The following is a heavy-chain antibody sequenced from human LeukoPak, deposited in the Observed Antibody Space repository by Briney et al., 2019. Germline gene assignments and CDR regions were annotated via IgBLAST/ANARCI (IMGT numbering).Heavy chain of an antibody. CDR2: ISSSSSYI. D-gene: IGHD3-10*01. Sequence: PGGSLRLSCAASGFTFSSYAMSWVRQAPGKGLEWVSSISSSSSYIYYADSVKGRFTISRDNAKNSLYLQMNSLRAEDTAVYYCARSGSGYYYYMDVWGKGTTVTVSS. CDR1: GFTFSSYA. J-gene: IGHJ6*03. CDR3: ARSGSGYYYYMDV. V-gene: IGHV3-21*01.